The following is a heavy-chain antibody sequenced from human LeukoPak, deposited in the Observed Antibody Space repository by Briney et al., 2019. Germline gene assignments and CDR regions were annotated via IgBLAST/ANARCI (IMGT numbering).Heavy chain of an antibody. D-gene: IGHD2-8*01. Sequence: GGSLRLSCAASGFTFSSYGMDWVRQAPGKGLEWVAYIRYDGSNEYHADSVKGRFTISRDNSKSTLYVQMNSLRAEDTAVYYCARCINGVCRAFDYWGQGTLVTDSS. J-gene: IGHJ4*02. V-gene: IGHV3-30*02. CDR3: ARCINGVCRAFDY. CDR2: IRYDGSNE. CDR1: GFTFSSYG.